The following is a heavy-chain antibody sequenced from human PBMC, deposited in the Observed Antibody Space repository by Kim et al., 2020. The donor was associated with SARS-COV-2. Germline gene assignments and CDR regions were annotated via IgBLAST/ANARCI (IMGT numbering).Heavy chain of an antibody. Sequence: GGSLRLSCAASGFTFSNYGMSWVRQAPGKGLEWVATIRPDGGDEFYVDSVKGRFTISRDSAKTSLFLQMNSLRGEDTAVYYCARTWMRVRAIDYWGQGTLVTVS. V-gene: IGHV3-7*01. CDR1: GFTFSNYG. CDR2: IRPDGGDE. J-gene: IGHJ4*02. CDR3: ARTWMRVRAIDY. D-gene: IGHD5-12*01.